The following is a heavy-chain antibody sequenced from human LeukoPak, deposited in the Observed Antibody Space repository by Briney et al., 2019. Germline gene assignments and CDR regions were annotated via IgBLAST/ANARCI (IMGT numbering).Heavy chain of an antibody. CDR1: GGTFSSYA. Sequence: GASVNVSCKASGGTFSSYAISWVRQPPGQGLEWMGGIIPIFGTESYVQKFQGRVTITADESTSTAYMELSSLRSEDTAVYYCARGSGVITDYNWFDPWGQGTLVTVSS. CDR2: IIPIFGTE. D-gene: IGHD3-22*01. J-gene: IGHJ5*02. V-gene: IGHV1-69*13. CDR3: ARGSGVITDYNWFDP.